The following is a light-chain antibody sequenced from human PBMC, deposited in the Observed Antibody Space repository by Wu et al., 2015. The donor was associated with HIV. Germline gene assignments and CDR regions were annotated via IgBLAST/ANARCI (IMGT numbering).Light chain of an antibody. J-gene: IGKJ4*01. CDR3: QQYDYWPLT. Sequence: EIVMTQSPATLSVSPGERATLSCRASQSVSSNLAWYQQKPGQAPRLLIYGASTRATGIPAGFSGSGSGTEFTLTISSMQSEDFAVYSCQQYDYWPLTFGGGTKVEI. V-gene: IGKV3-15*01. CDR1: QSVSSN. CDR2: GAS.